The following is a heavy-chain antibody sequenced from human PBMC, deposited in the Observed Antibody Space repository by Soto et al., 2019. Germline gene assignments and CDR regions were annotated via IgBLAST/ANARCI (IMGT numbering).Heavy chain of an antibody. Sequence: QVQLQESGPGLVKPSEPLYLTCTVAGGSISNHYWSWIRQPPGKGLEWIGYIYYNGKTTYNPSLMSRVTMSVDTSKNQISLKLSSVPAADTAVYYCTRANWYSEYWGQGTLVTVSS. J-gene: IGHJ4*02. D-gene: IGHD7-27*01. CDR3: TRANWYSEY. CDR2: IYYNGKT. V-gene: IGHV4-59*11. CDR1: GGSISNHY.